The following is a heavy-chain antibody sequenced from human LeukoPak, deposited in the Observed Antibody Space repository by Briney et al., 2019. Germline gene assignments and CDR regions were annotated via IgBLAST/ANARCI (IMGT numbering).Heavy chain of an antibody. CDR1: GGSISSYY. J-gene: IGHJ4*02. CDR3: AREEVGAFDH. Sequence: PSETLSLTCAVSGGSISSYYWNWIRQPPGKGLEWIGYIYYTGITNYNPSLKSRVTMSVDTSKNQFSLRLTSVTAADTGVYYCAREEVGAFDHWGQGTLVTVSS. V-gene: IGHV4-59*13. CDR2: IYYTGIT. D-gene: IGHD1-26*01.